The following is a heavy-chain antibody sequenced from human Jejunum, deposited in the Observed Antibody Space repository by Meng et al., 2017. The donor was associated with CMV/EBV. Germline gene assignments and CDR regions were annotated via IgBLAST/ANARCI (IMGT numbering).Heavy chain of an antibody. V-gene: IGHV4-39*07. Sequence: WVRHPPGNGLEWIGSLYYSGIPSSNPSLKSRVTMSADASKNQFSLRLSSVTVADTALYYCVRDNRFLDLLSGRCEGSWPCNYFDRWGQGTLVTVSS. D-gene: IGHD3/OR15-3a*01. CDR2: LYYSGIP. J-gene: IGHJ4*02. CDR3: VRDNRFLDLLSGRCEGSWPCNYFDR.